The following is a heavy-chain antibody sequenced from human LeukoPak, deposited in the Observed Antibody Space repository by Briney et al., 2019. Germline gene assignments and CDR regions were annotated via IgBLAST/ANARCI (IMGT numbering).Heavy chain of an antibody. J-gene: IGHJ4*02. CDR2: INWSGGST. CDR3: AREYSSSFIPGYFDY. D-gene: IGHD6-13*01. CDR1: GFTFSSYA. V-gene: IGHV3-20*04. Sequence: SGGSLRLSCAASGFTFSSYAMSWVRQAPGKGLEWVSGINWSGGSTGYAYSVKGRFTISRDNAKNSLYLQMNSLRAEDTAVYYCAREYSSSFIPGYFDYWGQGTLVTVSS.